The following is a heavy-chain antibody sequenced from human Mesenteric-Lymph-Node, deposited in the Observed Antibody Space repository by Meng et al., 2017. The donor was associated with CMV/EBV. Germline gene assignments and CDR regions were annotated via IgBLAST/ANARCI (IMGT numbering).Heavy chain of an antibody. J-gene: IGHJ4*02. CDR2: ISAYSGKT. CDR1: GFTFTYYG. CDR3: ARDSWNWACDH. D-gene: IGHD1-7*01. V-gene: IGHV1-18*01. Sequence: SCKTSGFTFTYYGITWVRQAPGRGPEWMGWISAYSGKTKCAEKLQDRVTMTTDTPTSTAYMELRSLRPDDTAVYYCARDSWNWACDHWGQGTLVTVSS.